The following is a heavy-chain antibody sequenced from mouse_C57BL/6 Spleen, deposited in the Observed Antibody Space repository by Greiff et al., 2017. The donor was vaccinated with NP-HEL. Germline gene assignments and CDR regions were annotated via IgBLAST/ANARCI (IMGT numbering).Heavy chain of an antibody. CDR2: ILPGSGGT. D-gene: IGHD3-1*01. CDR3: ARGASSAYVY. CDR1: GYTFTGYW. J-gene: IGHJ2*01. V-gene: IGHV1-9*01. Sequence: QVQLQQSGAELMKPGASVKLSCKATGYTFTGYWIEWVKQRPGHGLEWIGEILPGSGGTNYTAKFKGKATFTAATSSNTAYMQLSSLTTEDSAISYCARGASSAYVYWGQGTTLTVSS.